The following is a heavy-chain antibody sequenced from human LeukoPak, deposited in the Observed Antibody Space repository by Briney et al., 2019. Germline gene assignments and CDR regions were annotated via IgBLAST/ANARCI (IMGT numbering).Heavy chain of an antibody. CDR3: ARDVGGSPWYFDL. CDR1: GGSFSGYY. Sequence: PSETLSLTCAVYGGSFSGYYWSWIRQPPGKGLEWIGEINHSGSTNYNPSLKSRVTISVDTSKNQFSLKLSSVTAADTAVYYCARDVGGSPWYFDLWGRGTLVTVSS. CDR2: INHSGST. V-gene: IGHV4-34*01. D-gene: IGHD1-26*01. J-gene: IGHJ2*01.